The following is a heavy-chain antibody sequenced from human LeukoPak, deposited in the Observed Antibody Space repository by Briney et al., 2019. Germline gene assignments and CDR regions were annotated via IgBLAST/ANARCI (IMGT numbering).Heavy chain of an antibody. J-gene: IGHJ4*02. Sequence: GESLKISCKGSGYSFTSYWIGWVRPMPGKGLEWMGIIYPGDSDTTYSPSFQGQVTISADKSISTAYLQWSSLKASDSAMFYCARSSGSYRSFDYWGQGTLVTVSS. CDR1: GYSFTSYW. CDR3: ARSSGSYRSFDY. V-gene: IGHV5-51*01. D-gene: IGHD1-26*01. CDR2: IYPGDSDT.